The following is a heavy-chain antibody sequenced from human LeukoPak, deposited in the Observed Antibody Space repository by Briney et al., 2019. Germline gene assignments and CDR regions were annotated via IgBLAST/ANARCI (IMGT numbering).Heavy chain of an antibody. CDR2: IYYSGST. Sequence: SETLSLTCAVYGGSFSGYYWGWIRQPPGKGLEYIGNIYYSGSTYYNPSLKSRVTISVDTSKNQFSLKLSSVTAADTAFYYCARNGPSSSSFPGGAFDIWGQGTMVTVSS. CDR3: ARNGPSSSSFPGGAFDI. J-gene: IGHJ3*02. CDR1: GGSFSGYY. D-gene: IGHD6-13*01. V-gene: IGHV4-34*01.